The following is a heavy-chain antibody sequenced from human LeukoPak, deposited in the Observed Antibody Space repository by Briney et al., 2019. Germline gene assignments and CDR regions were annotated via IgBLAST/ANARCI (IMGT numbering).Heavy chain of an antibody. D-gene: IGHD5-24*01. CDR2: ISAYNGNT. J-gene: IGHJ4*02. CDR1: GYTFTGYY. Sequence: ASVKVSCKASGYTFTGYYMHWMRQAPGQGLEWMGWISAYNGNTNYAQKLQGRVTMTTDTSTSTAYMELRSLRSDDTAVYYCARDASMATIDYWGQGTLVTVSS. CDR3: ARDASMATIDY. V-gene: IGHV1-18*04.